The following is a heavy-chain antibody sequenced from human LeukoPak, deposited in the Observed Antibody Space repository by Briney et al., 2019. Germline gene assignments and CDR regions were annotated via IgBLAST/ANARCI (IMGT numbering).Heavy chain of an antibody. Sequence: GGSLRLSCAASGFTFSSYAMSWVRQAPGKGLEWVSAISGSGGSTYYADSVRGRFTISRDNSKNTLYLQMNSLRAEDTAVYYCAKDRFRDSITGTLEPSPFDYWGQGTLVTVSS. V-gene: IGHV3-23*01. CDR2: ISGSGGST. J-gene: IGHJ4*02. CDR1: GFTFSSYA. CDR3: AKDRFRDSITGTLEPSPFDY. D-gene: IGHD1-7*01.